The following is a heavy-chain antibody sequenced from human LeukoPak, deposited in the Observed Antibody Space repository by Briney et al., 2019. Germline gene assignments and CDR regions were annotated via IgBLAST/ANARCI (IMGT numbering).Heavy chain of an antibody. CDR2: IKQDGNER. CDR3: ARGPWTARDYFDY. CDR1: GFTFSSYW. D-gene: IGHD3/OR15-3a*01. J-gene: IGHJ4*01. V-gene: IGHV3-7*03. Sequence: PGGSLRLSCAASGFTFSSYWMNWVRQAPGKGLEWVANIKQDGNERYYMDFAKDRFTISGDNAKNSLYLQMNSLGAEDTAVYYCARGPWTARDYFDYWGHGTLVTVSS.